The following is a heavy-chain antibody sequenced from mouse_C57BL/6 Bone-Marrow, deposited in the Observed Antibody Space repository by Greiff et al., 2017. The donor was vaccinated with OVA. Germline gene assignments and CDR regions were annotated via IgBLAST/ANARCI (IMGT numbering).Heavy chain of an antibody. CDR2: IYPRSGNT. CDR1: GYTFTSYG. Sequence: VKLMESGAELVRPGASVKLSCKASGYTFTSYGISWVKQRTGQGLEWIGEIYPRSGNTYYNEKFKGKATLTADKSSSTAYMELRSLTSEDTAVYFCARDCAMDDWGKGTTVTVSS. J-gene: IGHJ4*01. V-gene: IGHV1-81*01. CDR3: ARDCAMDD.